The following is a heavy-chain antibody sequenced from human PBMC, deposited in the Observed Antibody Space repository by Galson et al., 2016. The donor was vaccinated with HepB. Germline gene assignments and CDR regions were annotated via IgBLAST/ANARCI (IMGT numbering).Heavy chain of an antibody. Sequence: SLRLSCAASGFTVSSTYMTWVRQAPGKGLEWVSLISYGGTTYYAESVKGRFTISRDNSNNILYLQTNSLRAEDTAVYYCVRAPALPAPSPWGQGTLVTVSS. CDR1: GFTVSSTY. V-gene: IGHV3-53*01. CDR3: VRAPALPAPSP. CDR2: ISYGGTT. J-gene: IGHJ5*02. D-gene: IGHD2-2*02.